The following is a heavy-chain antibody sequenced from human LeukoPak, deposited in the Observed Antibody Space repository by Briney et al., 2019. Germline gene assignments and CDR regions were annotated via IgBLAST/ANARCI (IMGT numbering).Heavy chain of an antibody. CDR3: ARGHSYSYGQYSDY. J-gene: IGHJ4*02. CDR1: GGSISSYY. V-gene: IGHV4-59*01. Sequence: PSETLSLTCTVSGGSISSYYWTWIRQPPGKGLEWIGFIYYSGNTNYNPSLKSRVTISVDTSKNQFSLKPSSVTAADTAVYYCARGHSYSYGQYSDYWGQGTLVTVSS. D-gene: IGHD5-18*01. CDR2: IYYSGNT.